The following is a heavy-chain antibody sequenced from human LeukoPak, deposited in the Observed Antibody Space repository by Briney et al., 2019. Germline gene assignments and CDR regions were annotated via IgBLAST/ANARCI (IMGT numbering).Heavy chain of an antibody. V-gene: IGHV3-30*03. CDR2: ISYDGSNK. CDR3: ARVGSGWYRNAFDI. Sequence: PGGSLRLSCAASGFTFSSYGMHWVRQAPGKGLEWVAVISYDGSNKYYADSVKGRFTISRDNSKNTVYLQMNSLRAEDTAVYYCARVGSGWYRNAFDIWGQGTMVTVSS. J-gene: IGHJ3*02. D-gene: IGHD6-19*01. CDR1: GFTFSSYG.